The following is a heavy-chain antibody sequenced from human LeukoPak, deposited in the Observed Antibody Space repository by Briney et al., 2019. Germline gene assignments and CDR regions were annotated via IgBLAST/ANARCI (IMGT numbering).Heavy chain of an antibody. Sequence: PSETLSLTCTVSGGSISIYYWSWIRQPPGKGVEWIGHIYYSGSTNYNPSLKSRVTISVDTSKNQFSLKLSSVSAADTAVYYCARAGGIVGATVLFVPWGQGTLVTVSS. J-gene: IGHJ5*02. D-gene: IGHD1-26*01. CDR2: IYYSGST. V-gene: IGHV4-59*01. CDR1: GGSISIYY. CDR3: ARAGGIVGATVLFVP.